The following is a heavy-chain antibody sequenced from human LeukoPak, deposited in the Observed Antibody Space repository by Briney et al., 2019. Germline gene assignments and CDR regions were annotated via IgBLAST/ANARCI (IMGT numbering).Heavy chain of an antibody. J-gene: IGHJ6*03. V-gene: IGHV1-69*13. CDR2: IIPIFGTA. CDR3: TRVFDSGSQAYFYYMDV. CDR1: GGTFSSYV. D-gene: IGHD3-10*01. Sequence: ASVKVSCKASGGTFSSYVISWVRQAPGQGLEWMGEIIPIFGTANYAQKFQGRVTITADESTSTAYMELSSLRSEDTAVYYCTRVFDSGSQAYFYYMDVWGKGTTVTIFS.